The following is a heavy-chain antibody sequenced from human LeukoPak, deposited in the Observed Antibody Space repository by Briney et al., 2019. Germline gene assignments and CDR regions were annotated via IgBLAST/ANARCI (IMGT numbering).Heavy chain of an antibody. D-gene: IGHD2-2*01. CDR3: ARAPYCSSTSCSIRGSWFDP. Sequence: SETLSLTCTVSGGSISSGDYYWSWIRQPPGKGLEWIGYIYYSGSTYYNPSLKSRVTISVDTSKNQFSLKLSSVTAADTAVYYCARAPYCSSTSCSIRGSWFDPWGQGTLVTVSS. CDR1: GGSISSGDYY. V-gene: IGHV4-30-4*01. J-gene: IGHJ5*02. CDR2: IYYSGST.